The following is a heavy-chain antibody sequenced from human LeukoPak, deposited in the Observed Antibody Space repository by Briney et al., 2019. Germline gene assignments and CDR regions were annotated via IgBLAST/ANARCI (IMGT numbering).Heavy chain of an antibody. J-gene: IGHJ6*02. CDR3: ARDGKIQPWLKNYFYGDGR. V-gene: IGHV3-74*01. CDR1: GFTFSNYW. Sequence: GGSLRLSCAASGFTFSNYWMHWVRQVPGKGLVWVSRVNIDGSTTSYADSVKGRFTISRDNANNTLLLQMNGLRAEDTAVYFCARDGKIQPWLKNYFYGDGRLGPRDHGHRLF. D-gene: IGHD5-18*01. CDR2: VNIDGSTT.